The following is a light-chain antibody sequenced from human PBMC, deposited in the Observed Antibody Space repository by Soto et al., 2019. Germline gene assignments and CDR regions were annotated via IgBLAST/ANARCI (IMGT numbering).Light chain of an antibody. V-gene: IGKV3-15*01. Sequence: EIVMTQSPDTLSVSPGERATLSCRASQSVSSYLAWYPQKPGQAPRLLIYGASSRETGIPDRFSGSGAGTEFTLTISCLQSEDFATDYCQQYYSYPLTFGGGTKVDIK. CDR2: GAS. CDR3: QQYYSYPLT. CDR1: QSVSSY. J-gene: IGKJ4*01.